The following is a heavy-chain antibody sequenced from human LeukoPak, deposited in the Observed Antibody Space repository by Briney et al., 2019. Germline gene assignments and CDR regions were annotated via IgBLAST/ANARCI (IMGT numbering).Heavy chain of an antibody. V-gene: IGHV3-15*01. CDR1: GFTFSSYA. D-gene: IGHD2-15*01. CDR3: TTRSPARYCSDGACYSSADY. J-gene: IGHJ4*02. CDR2: IKSKVDGGTP. Sequence: GGSLRLSCAASGFTFSSYAMSWVRQAPGKGLEWVGHIKSKVDGGTPDYVAPVKGRFTISRDDSRNTLYLQMSSLNTEDTAVYYCTTRSPARYCSDGACYSSADYWGQGTLVTVSS.